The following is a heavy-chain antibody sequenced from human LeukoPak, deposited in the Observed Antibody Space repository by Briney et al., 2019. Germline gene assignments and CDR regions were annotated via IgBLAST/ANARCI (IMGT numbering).Heavy chain of an antibody. J-gene: IGHJ5*02. CDR3: ARGGSTSIAAAGTGWFDP. CDR1: GGSFSGYY. V-gene: IGHV4-34*01. CDR2: INHSGST. D-gene: IGHD6-13*01. Sequence: PSETLSLTCAVYGGSFSGYYWSWIRQPPGKGLEWIGEINHSGSTNYNPPLKSRVTISVDTSKNQFSLKLSSVTAADTAVYYCARGGSTSIAAAGTGWFDPWGQGTLVTVSS.